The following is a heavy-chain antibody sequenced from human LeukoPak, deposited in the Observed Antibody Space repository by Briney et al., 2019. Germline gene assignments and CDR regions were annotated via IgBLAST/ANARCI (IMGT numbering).Heavy chain of an antibody. Sequence: ASVKVSCKASGYTFTGYYMHWVRQAPGQGLEWMGWINPNSGGTNYAQKFQGRVTITRDTSINTAYMELSRLSSDDTAVYYCARWLAVGASDYWGQGTLVTVSS. CDR2: INPNSGGT. J-gene: IGHJ4*02. CDR1: GYTFTGYY. V-gene: IGHV1-2*02. CDR3: ARWLAVGASDY. D-gene: IGHD6-19*01.